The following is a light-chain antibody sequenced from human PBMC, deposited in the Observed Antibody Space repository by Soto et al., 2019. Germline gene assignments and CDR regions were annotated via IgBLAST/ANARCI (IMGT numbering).Light chain of an antibody. CDR3: QQSYSTPL. J-gene: IGKJ3*01. CDR1: QSISSY. CDR2: AAS. Sequence: DIQMTQSPSSLSASVGDRVTITCRASQSISSYLNWYQQKPWKAPKLLIYAASSLQSGVPSRFSGSGSGTDFTLTISSLQPEDFATYYCQQSYSTPLFGPGTKVDIK. V-gene: IGKV1-39*01.